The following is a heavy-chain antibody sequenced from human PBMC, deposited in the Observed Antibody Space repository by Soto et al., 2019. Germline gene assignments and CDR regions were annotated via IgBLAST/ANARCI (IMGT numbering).Heavy chain of an antibody. J-gene: IGHJ4*02. CDR3: ARGEEEQWLVRDY. Sequence: EVQLVESGGGLIQPGGSLRLSCAASGFTVSSNYMSWVRQAPGKGLEWVSVIYSGGSTYYADSVKGRFTISRDNSKNTLYLQMNSLRAEDTAVYYCARGEEEQWLVRDYWGQGTLVTVSS. CDR2: IYSGGST. CDR1: GFTVSSNY. V-gene: IGHV3-53*01. D-gene: IGHD6-19*01.